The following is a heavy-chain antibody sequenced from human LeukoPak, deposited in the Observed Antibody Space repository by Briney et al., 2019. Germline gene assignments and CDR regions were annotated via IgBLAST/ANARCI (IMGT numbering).Heavy chain of an antibody. V-gene: IGHV1-46*01. CDR2: INPSGGST. D-gene: IGHD6-19*01. Sequence: GASVTVSYKASGYTFTSYYMHWVRQAPGQGLEWMGIINPSGGSTSYAQKFQGRVTMTRDMSTSTVYMELSSLRSEDTAVYYCARDPHTISGLDYWGQGTLVTVSS. CDR1: GYTFTSYY. J-gene: IGHJ4*02. CDR3: ARDPHTISGLDY.